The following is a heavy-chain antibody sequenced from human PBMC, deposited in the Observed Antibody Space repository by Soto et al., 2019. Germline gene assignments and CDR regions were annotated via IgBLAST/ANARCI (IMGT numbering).Heavy chain of an antibody. CDR1: GFTFSSYA. CDR2: ISGSGGST. V-gene: IGHV3-23*01. Sequence: GGSLRLCCAASGFTFSSYAMSWVRQAPGKGLEWVSAISGSGGSTYYADSVKGRFTISRDNSKNTLYLQMNSLRAEDTAVYYCAKDKVDCSSTSCYMDNWFDPWGQGTLVTVS. CDR3: AKDKVDCSSTSCYMDNWFDP. J-gene: IGHJ5*02. D-gene: IGHD2-2*02.